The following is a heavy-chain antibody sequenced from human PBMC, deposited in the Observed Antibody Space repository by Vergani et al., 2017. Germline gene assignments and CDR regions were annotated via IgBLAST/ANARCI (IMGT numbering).Heavy chain of an antibody. J-gene: IGHJ6*02. Sequence: QVQLQESGPGLVKPSQTLSLTCSVSGGAVNSGSNFWTWIRQPAGKGLEWIGRTSTDGSTNYNPSLKSRVTVSVDTSKTQISLRLTSVTAEDTAVYYCARVRRDDSSGYYYYYGMDVWGQGTTVTVSS. CDR1: GGAVNSGSNF. D-gene: IGHD3-22*01. CDR3: ARVRRDDSSGYYYYYGMDV. CDR2: TSTDGST. V-gene: IGHV4-61*02.